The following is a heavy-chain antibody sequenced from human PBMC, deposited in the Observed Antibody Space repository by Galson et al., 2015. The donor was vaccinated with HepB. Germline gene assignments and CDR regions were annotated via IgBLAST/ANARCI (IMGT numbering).Heavy chain of an antibody. CDR3: ARLMGATTYYYGMDV. D-gene: IGHD1-26*01. CDR1: GYSFTSYW. V-gene: IGHV5-51*01. CDR2: IYPGDSDT. Sequence: QSGAEVKKPGESLKISCKGSGYSFTSYWIGWVRQMPGKGLEWMGIIYPGDSDTRYSPSFQGQVTISADKSISTAYLQWISLKASDTAMYYCARLMGATTYYYGMDVWGQGTTVTVSS. J-gene: IGHJ6*02.